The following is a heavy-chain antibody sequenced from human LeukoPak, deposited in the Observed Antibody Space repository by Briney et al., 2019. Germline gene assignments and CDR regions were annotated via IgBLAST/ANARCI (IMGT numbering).Heavy chain of an antibody. J-gene: IGHJ4*02. CDR1: GFTVSSNY. D-gene: IGHD3-10*01. V-gene: IGHV3-53*01. CDR2: IYSGGNT. Sequence: GALRLSCAASGFTVSSNYMCWVRQAPGKGLEWVSIIYSGGNTYYADSVKGRFTTSRDNSKNTLYLQMNSLRVEDTAVYYCATTRGSSFDYWGQGTLVTVSS. CDR3: ATTRGSSFDY.